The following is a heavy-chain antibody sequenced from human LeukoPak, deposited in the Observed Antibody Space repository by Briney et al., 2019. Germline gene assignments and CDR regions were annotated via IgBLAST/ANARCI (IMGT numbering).Heavy chain of an antibody. Sequence: SETLSLTCAVYGGSFSGYYWSWIRQPPGKGLEWIGEINHSGSTNYNPSLKSRVTISVDTSKNQFSLKLSSVTAADTAVYYCAKDGRTSPRPVLRYFDWLMKQIEYFQHWGQGTRVTVSS. D-gene: IGHD3-9*01. CDR2: INHSGST. CDR3: AKDGRTSPRPVLRYFDWLMKQIEYFQH. V-gene: IGHV4-34*01. J-gene: IGHJ1*01. CDR1: GGSFSGYY.